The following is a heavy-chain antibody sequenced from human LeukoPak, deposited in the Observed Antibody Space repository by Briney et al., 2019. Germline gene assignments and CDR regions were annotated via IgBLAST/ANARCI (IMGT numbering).Heavy chain of an antibody. D-gene: IGHD1-26*01. Sequence: GASVKVSCKASGGTFSSYAISWVRQAPGQGLVWMGGIIPIFGTANYAQKFQGRVSITADESTSTAYMELSSLRSEDTAVYYCARHPRVGAQGVDYWGQGTLVTVSS. J-gene: IGHJ4*02. V-gene: IGHV1-69*13. CDR2: IIPIFGTA. CDR3: ARHPRVGAQGVDY. CDR1: GGTFSSYA.